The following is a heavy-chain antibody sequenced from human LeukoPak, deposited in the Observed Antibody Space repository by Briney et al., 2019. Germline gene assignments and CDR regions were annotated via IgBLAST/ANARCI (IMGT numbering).Heavy chain of an antibody. J-gene: IGHJ4*02. CDR2: IYYSGST. D-gene: IGHD3-22*01. CDR1: GGSISSYY. Sequence: SETLSLTCTVSGGSISSYYWSWIRQPPGKGLEWIGYIYYSGSTNYNPSLKSRVTISVDTSKNQFSLKLSSVTAADTAVYYCARDHYYDSSDFDYWGQGTLVTVSS. CDR3: ARDHYYDSSDFDY. V-gene: IGHV4-59*01.